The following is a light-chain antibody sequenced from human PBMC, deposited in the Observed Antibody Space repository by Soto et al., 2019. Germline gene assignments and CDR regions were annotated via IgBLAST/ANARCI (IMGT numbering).Light chain of an antibody. CDR2: DVS. Sequence: EIVLTQSPGTLSLSPGERAALSCRASRSLSSTSLAWYQQRPGQAPRLLIYDVSSRATGIPDRFSGSGSGTDFTLTINRLEPDDFVVYYCQQYGSSPRTFGQGTKVEIK. J-gene: IGKJ1*01. V-gene: IGKV3-20*01. CDR3: QQYGSSPRT. CDR1: RSLSSTS.